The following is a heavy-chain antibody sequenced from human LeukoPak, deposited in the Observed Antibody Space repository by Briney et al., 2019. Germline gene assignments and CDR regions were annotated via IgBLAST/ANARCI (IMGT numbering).Heavy chain of an antibody. Sequence: GASVKVSCKASGYTFHKNYMHWVRQAPGQGLEWMGIINPYDGSTTYAQSFQGRVTVTRDTSTNAVYMELSSLRDEDTGVYYCAGEAPRDRAVTGLRAFDVWGQGTMVTVSS. D-gene: IGHD2-21*02. V-gene: IGHV1-46*02. CDR1: GYTFHKNY. J-gene: IGHJ3*01. CDR2: INPYDGST. CDR3: AGEAPRDRAVTGLRAFDV.